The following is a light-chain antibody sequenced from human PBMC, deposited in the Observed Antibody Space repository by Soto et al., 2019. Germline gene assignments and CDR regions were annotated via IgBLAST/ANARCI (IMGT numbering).Light chain of an antibody. CDR1: QSVNNN. J-gene: IGKJ1*01. Sequence: IALNKSPVTLSVSTGERATISCPASQSVNNNATWHQQKPGHTPRLLIYSASIGATGTPARFSGSGSGSDFTLTISRLEPEDFAVYYCQQYGSSPETFGQGTKVDIK. V-gene: IGKV3-20*01. CDR3: QQYGSSPET. CDR2: SAS.